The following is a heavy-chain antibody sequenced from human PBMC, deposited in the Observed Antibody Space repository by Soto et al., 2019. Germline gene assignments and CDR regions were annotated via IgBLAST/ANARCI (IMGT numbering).Heavy chain of an antibody. Sequence: SETLSLTCAVSGGSIGSGGYSWGGIRQSPGKGLEWIGYIYHSGSTFYTPSLKSRVTISVDRSKNQFSLKLTSVTAADTAVYYCASEGNGQGFDYWGQGILVTVSS. D-gene: IGHD2-8*01. CDR1: GGSIGSGGYS. CDR2: IYHSGST. J-gene: IGHJ4*02. V-gene: IGHV4-30-2*06. CDR3: ASEGNGQGFDY.